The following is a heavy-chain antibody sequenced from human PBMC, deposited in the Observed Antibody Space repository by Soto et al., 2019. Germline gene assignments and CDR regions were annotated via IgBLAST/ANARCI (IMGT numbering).Heavy chain of an antibody. J-gene: IGHJ4*02. CDR3: GFFYGSGSYYLH. V-gene: IGHV3-7*01. CDR2: IKQDGSEK. D-gene: IGHD3-10*01. CDR1: GFTFSSYW. Sequence: GGSLRLSCAASGFTFSSYWMSWVRQAPGKGLEWVANIKQDGSEKYYVDSVKGRFPISRDNAKNSLYLQMNSLRAEDTAVYYCGFFYGSGSYYLHWGQGTLVTVSS.